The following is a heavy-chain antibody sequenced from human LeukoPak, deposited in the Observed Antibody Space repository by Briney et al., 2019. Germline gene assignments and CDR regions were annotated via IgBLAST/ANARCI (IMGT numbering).Heavy chain of an antibody. CDR2: IYTGGST. Sequence: PSETLSLTCTASGGSISSHYWSWIRQPAGKGLEWIWRIYTGGSTNYNPSLNSRTTMSVDTSKNQFSLKLSSMTAADTPVYDFWRIHYYGSGSDEYWGPRKLVTVSS. V-gene: IGHV4-4*07. CDR1: GGSISSHY. D-gene: IGHD3-10*01. CDR3: WRIHYYGSGSDEY. J-gene: IGHJ4*02.